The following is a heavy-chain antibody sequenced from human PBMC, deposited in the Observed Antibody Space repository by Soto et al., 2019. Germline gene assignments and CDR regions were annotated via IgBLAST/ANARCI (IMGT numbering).Heavy chain of an antibody. CDR2: IYSGGST. CDR3: TREPSGDKIDY. CDR1: GDSINTVHYS. Sequence: QVQLQESGPGLVEPSQTLSLTCIVSGDSINTVHYSWSWIRQSPDKGLEWIGHIYSGGSTYTIPSLKSRVTLSLVTSKNQFSLKLNSVTAADTAVYYWTREPSGDKIDYWGQGALVIVSS. V-gene: IGHV4-30-4*01. D-gene: IGHD7-27*01. J-gene: IGHJ4*02.